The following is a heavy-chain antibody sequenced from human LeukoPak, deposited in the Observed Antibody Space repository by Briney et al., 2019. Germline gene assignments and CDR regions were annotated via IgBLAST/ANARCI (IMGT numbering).Heavy chain of an antibody. CDR1: GFSFSSYA. D-gene: IGHD2-8*01. CDR2: ISGRDGST. V-gene: IGHV3-23*01. J-gene: IGHJ4*02. Sequence: GGSLRLSCAASGFSFSSYAMSWVRQAPGKGLEWVSNISGRDGSTYYADSVKGRFTISRDNSKNTLYLQMNSLRAEDTALYYCEKNSVCYYGFDYWGQGTLVTVSS. CDR3: EKNSVCYYGFDY.